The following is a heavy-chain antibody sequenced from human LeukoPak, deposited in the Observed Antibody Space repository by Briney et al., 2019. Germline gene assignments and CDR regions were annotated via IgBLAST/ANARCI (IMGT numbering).Heavy chain of an antibody. J-gene: IGHJ1*01. D-gene: IGHD3-22*01. CDR1: GGSLSSYY. Sequence: PSETLSLTCTVSGGSLSSYYWSWIRQPAGKGLEWIGRVYTSGSTNYNPSLKSRVTMSIDTSKNQFSLEVSSVTAADTAVYYCARGEHYYDSSGYYYEAQYFQHWGQGTLVTVSS. CDR2: VYTSGST. CDR3: ARGEHYYDSSGYYYEAQYFQH. V-gene: IGHV4-4*07.